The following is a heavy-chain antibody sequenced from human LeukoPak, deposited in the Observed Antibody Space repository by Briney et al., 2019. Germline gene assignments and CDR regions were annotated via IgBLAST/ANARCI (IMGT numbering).Heavy chain of an antibody. V-gene: IGHV4-34*01. CDR3: ARVRSIAARPMNYYYYYGMDV. D-gene: IGHD6-6*01. Sequence: ASETLSLTCAVYGGSFSGYYWSWIRQPPGKGLVWIGEINHSGSTNYNPSLKSRVTISVDTSKNQFSLKLSPVTAADTAVYYCARVRSIAARPMNYYYYYGMDVWGQGTTVTVSS. CDR2: INHSGST. J-gene: IGHJ6*02. CDR1: GGSFSGYY.